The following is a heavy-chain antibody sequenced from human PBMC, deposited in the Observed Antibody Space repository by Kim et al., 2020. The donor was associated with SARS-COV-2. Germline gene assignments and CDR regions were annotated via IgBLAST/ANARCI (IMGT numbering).Heavy chain of an antibody. V-gene: IGHV4-31*03. Sequence: SETLSLTCTVSGGSISSGGYYWSWIRQHPGKGLEWIGYIYYSGSTYYNPSLKSRVTISVDTSKNQFSLKLSSVTAADTAVYYCARVQDFGPLFDYWGQGTLATSPQ. CDR2: IYYSGST. CDR3: ARVQDFGPLFDY. CDR1: GGSISSGGYY. D-gene: IGHD3-10*01. J-gene: IGHJ4*02.